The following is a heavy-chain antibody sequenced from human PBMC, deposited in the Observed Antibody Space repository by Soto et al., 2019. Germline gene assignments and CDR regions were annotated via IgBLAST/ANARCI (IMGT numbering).Heavy chain of an antibody. CDR2: IIPIFGTA. V-gene: IGHV1-69*01. Sequence: QVQLVQSGAEVKKPGSSVKVSCKASGGTFSSYAISWVRQAPGQGLEWMGGIIPIFGTANYAQKFQGRVTITADESTSTAYMELSSLRSENTAVYYCASGRRRSPNLFNWFDPWGQGTLVTVSS. D-gene: IGHD1-1*01. CDR3: ASGRRRSPNLFNWFDP. CDR1: GGTFSSYA. J-gene: IGHJ5*02.